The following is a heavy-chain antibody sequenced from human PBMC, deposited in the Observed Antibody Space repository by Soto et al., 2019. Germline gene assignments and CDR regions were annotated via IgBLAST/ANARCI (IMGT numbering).Heavy chain of an antibody. D-gene: IGHD5-12*01. CDR1: GFTFSSYA. CDR3: AKDLNHSGYDWISPYYYYYCMDV. Sequence: EVQLLESGGGLVQPGGSLRLSCAASGFTFSSYAMSWVRQAPGKGLEWVSAISGSGGSTYYADSVKGRFTISRDNSKNTLYLQMNSLRAEDTAVYYCAKDLNHSGYDWISPYYYYYCMDVWGKGTTVTVSS. J-gene: IGHJ6*03. V-gene: IGHV3-23*01. CDR2: ISGSGGST.